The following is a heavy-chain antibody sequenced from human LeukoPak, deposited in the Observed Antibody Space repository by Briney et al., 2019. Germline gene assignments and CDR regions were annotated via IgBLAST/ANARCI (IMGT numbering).Heavy chain of an antibody. V-gene: IGHV4-39*01. CDR2: IYYSGST. D-gene: IGHD5-24*01. Sequence: SETLSLTCTVSGGSISSSSYYWGWIRQPPGKGLEWIGSIYYSGSTYYNPSLKSRVTISVDTSKNQFSLKLSSATAADTAVYYCARRRDGYNYHFDYWGQGTLVTVSS. J-gene: IGHJ4*02. CDR1: GGSISSSSYY. CDR3: ARRRDGYNYHFDY.